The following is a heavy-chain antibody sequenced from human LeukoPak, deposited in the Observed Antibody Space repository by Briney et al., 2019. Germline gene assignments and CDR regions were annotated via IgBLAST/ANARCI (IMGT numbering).Heavy chain of an antibody. CDR3: TIIFHYYDSSGYHGKFDI. CDR1: GFTFSGSA. Sequence: GGSLRLSCAASGFTFSGSAMHWVRQASGKGLEWVGRIRSKANNYATAYAASVKGRFTISRDDSKNTAYLQMNSLKTEDTAVYYCTIIFHYYDSSGYHGKFDIWGQGTMVTVSS. D-gene: IGHD3-22*01. V-gene: IGHV3-73*01. J-gene: IGHJ3*02. CDR2: IRSKANNYAT.